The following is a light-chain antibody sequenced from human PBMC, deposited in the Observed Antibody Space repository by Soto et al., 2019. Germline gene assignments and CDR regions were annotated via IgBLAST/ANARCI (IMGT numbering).Light chain of an antibody. CDR2: KSS. J-gene: IGKJ1*01. V-gene: IGKV1-5*03. CDR1: QSIGSW. CDR3: QQFNSYPWT. Sequence: EIQMTQSPSTLSASVGDRFTITCLASQSIGSWLAWYQQKPGKAPNLLIYKSSSLESGVTSRFSGSGSGTEFTVTISSLQPEDFATYYCQQFNSYPWTVGQVTKVEIK.